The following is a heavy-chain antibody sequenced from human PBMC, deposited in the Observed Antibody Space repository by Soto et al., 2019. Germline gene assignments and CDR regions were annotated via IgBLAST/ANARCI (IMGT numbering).Heavy chain of an antibody. CDR3: ARAHHRFCSGGSCYSLTP. D-gene: IGHD2-15*01. J-gene: IGHJ5*02. CDR1: GYTFTGYY. CDR2: INPNSGGT. V-gene: IGHV1-2*04. Sequence: QVQLVQSGAEVKKPGASVKVSCKASGYTFTGYYMHWVRQAPGQGLEWMGWINPNSGGTNYAQKFQGWVTMTRDTSISTAYMELSRLRSDDTAVYYCARAHHRFCSGGSCYSLTPWGQGTLVTVSS.